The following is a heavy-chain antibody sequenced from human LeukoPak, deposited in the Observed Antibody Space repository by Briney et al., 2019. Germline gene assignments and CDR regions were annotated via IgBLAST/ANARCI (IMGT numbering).Heavy chain of an antibody. Sequence: GGSLRLSCAASGFTFSSYGMHWVRQAPGKGLEWVAVISYDGSNKYYADSVKGRFTISRDNSKNTLYLQMTSLRAEDTAVYYCASRGHVGSGTYSPYDYWGQGTLVSVSS. CDR2: ISYDGSNK. J-gene: IGHJ4*02. V-gene: IGHV3-30*03. CDR1: GFTFSSYG. D-gene: IGHD3-10*01. CDR3: ASRGHVGSGTYSPYDY.